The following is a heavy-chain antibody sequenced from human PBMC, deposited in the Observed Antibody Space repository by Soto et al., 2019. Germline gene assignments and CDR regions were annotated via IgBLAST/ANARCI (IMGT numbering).Heavy chain of an antibody. V-gene: IGHV1-18*04. J-gene: IGHJ5*02. CDR2: ISAYNGNT. CDR1: GYTFTSYG. Sequence: GASVKVSCKASGYTFTSYGISWVRQAPGQGLEWMGWISAYNGNTNYAQKLQGRVTMTTDTSTSTAYMELSSLRSEDTAVYYCATVYKGYCRSTSCSYNSNCFDPWGRGTVVTVSS. CDR3: ATVYKGYCRSTSCSYNSNCFDP. D-gene: IGHD2-2*01.